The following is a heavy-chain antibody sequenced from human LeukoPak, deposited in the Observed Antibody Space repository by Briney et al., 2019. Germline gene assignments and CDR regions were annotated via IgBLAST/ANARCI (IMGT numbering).Heavy chain of an antibody. CDR1: GCNFSSYS. D-gene: IGHD3-3*01. Sequence: GGSLRLSCAASGCNFSSYSMNWVRQAPRKGLEWVSSISSSSSYIYYADSVKGRFTISRDNAKNSLYLQMNSLRAEDTAVYYCAGSTYYDFWSGSIQGWFDPWGQGTLVTVSS. CDR2: ISSSSSYI. J-gene: IGHJ5*02. V-gene: IGHV3-21*01. CDR3: AGSTYYDFWSGSIQGWFDP.